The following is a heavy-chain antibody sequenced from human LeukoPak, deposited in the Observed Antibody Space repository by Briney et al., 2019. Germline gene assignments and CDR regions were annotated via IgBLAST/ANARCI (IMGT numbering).Heavy chain of an antibody. CDR2: SNPNSGGT. V-gene: IGHV1-2*02. Sequence: ASVKVSCKASGYTFTGHFIHLVRQAPGQGLEWMGWSNPNSGGTNYAQKFQGRVTMTRDTSISTAYMELSRVRSDDTAVYYCAREYSRYSGTYYDYWGQGTLVTVSS. J-gene: IGHJ4*02. CDR1: GYTFTGHF. D-gene: IGHD5-12*01. CDR3: AREYSRYSGTYYDY.